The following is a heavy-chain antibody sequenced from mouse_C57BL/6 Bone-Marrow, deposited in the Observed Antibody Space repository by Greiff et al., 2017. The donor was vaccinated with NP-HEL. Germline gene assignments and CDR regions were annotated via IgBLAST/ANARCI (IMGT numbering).Heavy chain of an antibody. Sequence: EVQGVESGGGLVQPTGSLKLSCAASGFSFNTYAMNWVRPAPGKGLEWVARISSKSNNYATYYADSVNDRFTISRDDSESMLYLQINNLKTEDTAMYYCAQGYDDAMDYWGQGTSVTVSS. J-gene: IGHJ4*01. CDR2: ISSKSNNYAT. V-gene: IGHV10-1*01. CDR1: GFSFNTYA. CDR3: AQGYDDAMDY. D-gene: IGHD2-2*01.